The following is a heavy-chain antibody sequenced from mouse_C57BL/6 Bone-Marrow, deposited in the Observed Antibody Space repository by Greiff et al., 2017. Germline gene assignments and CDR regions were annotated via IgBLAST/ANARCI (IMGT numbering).Heavy chain of an antibody. CDR2: ISYDGSN. V-gene: IGHV3-6*01. J-gene: IGHJ1*03. Sequence: VQLQQSGPGLVKPSPSLSLTCSVTGYSITSGYYWNWIRQFPGNKLEWMGYISYDGSNNYNPTLKKRISITRDTSKNQFFLKLNSVTTEDTATYYCSYVLWYFDVWGTGTTVTVSS. CDR3: SYVLWYFDV. CDR1: GYSITSGYY.